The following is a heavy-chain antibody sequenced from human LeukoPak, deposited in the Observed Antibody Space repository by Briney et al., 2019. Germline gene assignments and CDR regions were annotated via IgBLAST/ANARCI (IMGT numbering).Heavy chain of an antibody. CDR3: ARDRGLRATAGTRIDF. D-gene: IGHD6-13*01. V-gene: IGHV1-18*01. Sequence: ASVNVSCTASGYTFNSYAITWVRQAPGQGLEWMGWISTYNGITSYAQKLQGRVTMTTDTSSTTAYMELRSLRSDDTALYYCARDRGLRATAGTRIDFWGQGTLVTVSS. CDR1: GYTFNSYA. J-gene: IGHJ4*02. CDR2: ISTYNGIT.